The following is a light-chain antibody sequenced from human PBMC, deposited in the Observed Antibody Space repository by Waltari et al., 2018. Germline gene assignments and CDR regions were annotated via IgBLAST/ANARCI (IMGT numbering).Light chain of an antibody. CDR1: QSVSSNY. V-gene: IGKV3-20*01. CDR3: QQYGSSPPYT. CDR2: GAS. Sequence: EIVLTQSPGTLSLSPGERATLSCRASQSVSSNYLVWYQQKPGQAPRLLIYGASSRATGIPDRFSGSGSGTDFTLTISRLEPDDFAVYYCQQYGSSPPYTFGQGTKLEIK. J-gene: IGKJ2*01.